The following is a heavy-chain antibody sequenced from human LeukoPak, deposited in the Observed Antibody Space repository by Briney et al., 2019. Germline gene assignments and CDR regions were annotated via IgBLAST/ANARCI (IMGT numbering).Heavy chain of an antibody. CDR2: IVPMFGAT. J-gene: IGHJ4*02. Sequence: PMASVKVSCKASGGTFSSFAVSWVRQAPGQGLEWMGGIVPMFGATSYAQKFQGRVTITADESTTTAYMELSSLRSEDTAVYYCARGGNNGPYWGQGTLVTVSS. D-gene: IGHD2-8*01. V-gene: IGHV1-69*13. CDR1: GGTFSSFA. CDR3: ARGGNNGPY.